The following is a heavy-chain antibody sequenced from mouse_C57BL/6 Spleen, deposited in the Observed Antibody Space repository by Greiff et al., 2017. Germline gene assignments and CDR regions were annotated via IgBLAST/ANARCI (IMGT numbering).Heavy chain of an antibody. Sequence: VQLLQSGPELVKPGASVKISCKASGYAFSSSWMNWVKQRPGKGLEWIGRIYPGDGDTNYNGKFKGKATLTADKSSSTAYMQLSSLTSEDSAVFFCARRTSVVPGAMDYWGQGTSVTVSS. J-gene: IGHJ4*01. CDR1: GYAFSSSW. D-gene: IGHD1-1*01. V-gene: IGHV1-82*01. CDR2: IYPGDGDT. CDR3: ARRTSVVPGAMDY.